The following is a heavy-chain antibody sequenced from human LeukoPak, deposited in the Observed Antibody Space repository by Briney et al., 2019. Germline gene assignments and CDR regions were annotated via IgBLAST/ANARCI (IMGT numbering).Heavy chain of an antibody. CDR1: GFTFSSYA. CDR3: AKWPEGATPKFHY. CDR2: ISGSGGVT. Sequence: GSLRLSCAASGFTFSSYAMSWVRQAPGKGLEWVSTISGSGGVTYYPDSVRGRFTISRDNSKNTLHLQMDSLRAEDTAIYYCAKWPEGATPKFHYWGQGTLVIVSS. J-gene: IGHJ4*02. D-gene: IGHD1-26*01. V-gene: IGHV3-23*01.